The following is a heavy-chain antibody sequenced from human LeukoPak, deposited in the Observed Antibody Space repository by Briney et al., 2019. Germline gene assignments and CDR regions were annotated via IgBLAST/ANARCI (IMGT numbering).Heavy chain of an antibody. CDR2: IYYSGST. Sequence: SETLSLTCTVSGGSISSYYWSWIRQPPGKGLEWIGYIYYSGSTNYNPSLKSRVTISVDTSKNQFSLKLSFVTAADTAVYYCARGYYDSSGYYCYDYWGQGTLVTVSS. CDR3: ARGYYDSSGYYCYDY. J-gene: IGHJ4*02. D-gene: IGHD3-22*01. CDR1: GGSISSYY. V-gene: IGHV4-59*01.